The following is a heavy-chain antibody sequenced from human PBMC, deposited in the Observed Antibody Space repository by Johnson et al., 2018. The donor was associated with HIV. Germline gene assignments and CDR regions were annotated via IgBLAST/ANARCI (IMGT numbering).Heavy chain of an antibody. CDR2: ISWNSGSI. D-gene: IGHD7-27*01. V-gene: IGHV3-9*01. CDR3: ARDQTGVTTI. Sequence: VQLVESGGGVVQPGRSLRLSCAASGFTFSSYAMHWVRQAPGKGLEWVSGISWNSGSIGYADSVKGRFTISRDNAKNSLYLQMNSLRAEDTALYYCARDQTGVTTIWGQGTMVTVSS. CDR1: GFTFSSYA. J-gene: IGHJ3*02.